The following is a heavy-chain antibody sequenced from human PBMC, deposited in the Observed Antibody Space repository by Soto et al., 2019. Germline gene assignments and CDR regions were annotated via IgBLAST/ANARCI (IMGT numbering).Heavy chain of an antibody. CDR2: IFYSGTT. J-gene: IGHJ4*02. V-gene: IGHV4-59*08. D-gene: IGHD2-15*01. Sequence: SETLSLTCTVSGGSISGYTWSWIRQPPGKGLEWIGYIFYSGTTNYNPSLKSRVTISVDTSKNQFSLKLSSVTAADTAVYYCARHFCSGGACYYFDYWGQGTLVTVSS. CDR3: ARHFCSGGACYYFDY. CDR1: GGSISGYT.